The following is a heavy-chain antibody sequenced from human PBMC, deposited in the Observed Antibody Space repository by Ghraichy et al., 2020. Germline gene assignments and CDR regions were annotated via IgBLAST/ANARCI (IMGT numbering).Heavy chain of an antibody. J-gene: IGHJ4*02. D-gene: IGHD3-22*01. CDR3: ARVVIRAGDFDY. V-gene: IGHV4-39*01. CDR1: GGSISSSSYY. CDR2: IYYSGST. Sequence: SQTLSLTCTVSGGSISSSSYYWGWIRPPPGKGLEWIGGIYYSGSTYYNPSLKSRVTISVDTSKNQFSLKLSSVTAADTAVYYCARVVIRAGDFDYWGQGTLVTVSS.